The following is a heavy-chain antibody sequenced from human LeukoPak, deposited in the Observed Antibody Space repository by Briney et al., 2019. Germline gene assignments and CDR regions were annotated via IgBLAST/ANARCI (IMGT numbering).Heavy chain of an antibody. CDR3: ARYSGYDSTFDY. D-gene: IGHD5-12*01. V-gene: IGHV3-53*01. CDR2: IYSGGST. Sequence: PGGSLRLSCAASGFTVSSNYMSWVRQAPGKGLEWVSVIYSGGSTYYADSVKGRFTISRDNYKNTLYLQMNSLRAEDTAVYYCARYSGYDSTFDYWGQGTLVTVSS. CDR1: GFTVSSNY. J-gene: IGHJ4*02.